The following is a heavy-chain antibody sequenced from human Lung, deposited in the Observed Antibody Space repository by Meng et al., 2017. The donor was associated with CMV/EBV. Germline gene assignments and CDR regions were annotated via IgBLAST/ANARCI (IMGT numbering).Heavy chain of an antibody. D-gene: IGHD2-2*01. CDR2: INHSGST. J-gene: IGHJ6*02. V-gene: IGHV4-34*01. CDR1: GGSFSGYY. CDR3: ARRGDHIVVVPAAISTRKQGYGMDV. Sequence: LXCAVYGGSFSGYYWSWIRQPPGKGLEWIGEINHSGSTNYNPSLKSRVIISVDTSKNQFSLKLSSVTAADTAVYYCARRGDHIVVVPAAISTRKQGYGMDVWXQGTTVTVSS.